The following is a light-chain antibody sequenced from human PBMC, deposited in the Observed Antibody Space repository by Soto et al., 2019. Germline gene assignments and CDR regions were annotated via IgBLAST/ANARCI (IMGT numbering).Light chain of an antibody. CDR1: QSVSSY. CDR2: DTS. CDR3: QQRSNWPRT. V-gene: IGKV3-11*01. Sequence: EIVLTQSPATLSLSPGERATLSCRASQSVSSYLAWYQQKPGQAPRLLISDTSNRATGLPARFSGSGSGTDFTLTISSLEPEDFAVYDCQQRSNWPRTCGQGTKVEIK. J-gene: IGKJ1*01.